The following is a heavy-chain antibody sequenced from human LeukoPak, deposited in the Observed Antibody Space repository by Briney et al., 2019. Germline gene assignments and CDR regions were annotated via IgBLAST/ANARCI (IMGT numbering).Heavy chain of an antibody. V-gene: IGHV4-4*07. CDR2: ISISDGT. CDR3: ARLRRDSSGWYADDS. Sequence: SETLSLTCTVSGGSISTHYWSWIRQPAGKGLEWVGRISISDGTNYNPAPKSRVIMSVDTSKNQFSLKLTSVTAADTAVYYCARLRRDSSGWYADDSWGQGTLVTVSS. CDR1: GGSISTHY. J-gene: IGHJ4*02. D-gene: IGHD6-19*01.